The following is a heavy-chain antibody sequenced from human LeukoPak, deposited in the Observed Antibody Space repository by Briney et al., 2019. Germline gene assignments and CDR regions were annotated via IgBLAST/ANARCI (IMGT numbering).Heavy chain of an antibody. D-gene: IGHD2-8*01. CDR2: INTYTGNI. Sequence: ASVKVSCKASGYTFTNYGITWVRQAPGQGLEWMGWINTYTGNINYGQKFQGRVTMTTDTSTNTAYMELRSLRSDDTALYYCARGGQFCLNGVCYRYYYYYMDVWGKGTTVTVSS. CDR3: ARGGQFCLNGVCYRYYYYYMDV. J-gene: IGHJ6*03. CDR1: GYTFTNYG. V-gene: IGHV1-18*01.